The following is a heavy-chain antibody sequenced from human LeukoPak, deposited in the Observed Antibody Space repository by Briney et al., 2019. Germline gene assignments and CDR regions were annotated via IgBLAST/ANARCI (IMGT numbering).Heavy chain of an antibody. V-gene: IGHV1-69*02. Sequence: ASAKVSCKASGGDFNSHIINWVRQAPGQGLEWMGRIIPLRNLANYAHEFQGRVIITADKSRRTAYMELSSLTSDDTAVYYCARGKYCSGGECYSVRTSYDGFDSWGQGTVVSVSS. CDR2: IIPLRNLA. CDR1: GGDFNSHI. CDR3: ARGKYCSGGECYSVRTSYDGFDS. J-gene: IGHJ5*01. D-gene: IGHD2-15*01.